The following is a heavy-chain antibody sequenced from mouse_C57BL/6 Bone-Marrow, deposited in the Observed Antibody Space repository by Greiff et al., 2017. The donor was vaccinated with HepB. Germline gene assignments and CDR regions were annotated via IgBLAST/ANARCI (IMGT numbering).Heavy chain of an antibody. CDR2: ILPSIGRT. CDR1: DSEVFPFAF. CDR3: ASRDSSNCGPEVFDD. J-gene: IGHJ1*01. V-gene: IGHV15-2*01. D-gene: IGHD2-5*01. Sequence: QVQLQQSGSELRSPGSSVKLSCKDFDSEVFPFAFMCWVRQKPGHGCAWNGGILPSIGRTIYGEKFEDKATLDADTLSNTAYLELNSLTSEDSAIYYCASRDSSNCGPEVFDDWGAGTTVTVSS.